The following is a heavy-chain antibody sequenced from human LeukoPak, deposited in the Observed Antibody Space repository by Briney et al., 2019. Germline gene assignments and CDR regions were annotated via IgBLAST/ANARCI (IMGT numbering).Heavy chain of an antibody. CDR1: GGSISSYY. V-gene: IGHV4-59*01. J-gene: IGHJ6*02. CDR3: ARGSGYSGYDGVAYYYYGMDV. Sequence: PSETLSLTCTVSGGSISSYYWSWIRQPPGKGLEWIGYIYYSGSTNYNPSLKSRVTISVDTSKNQFSLKLSSVTAADTAVYYCARGSGYSGYDGVAYYYYGMDVWGQGTTVTVSS. D-gene: IGHD5-12*01. CDR2: IYYSGST.